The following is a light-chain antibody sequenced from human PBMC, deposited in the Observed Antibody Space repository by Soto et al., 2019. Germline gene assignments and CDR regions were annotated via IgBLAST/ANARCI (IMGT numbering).Light chain of an antibody. CDR1: QSIHTC. Sequence: DFQMTQSPSTLSASVGDSVTITCRASQSIHTCLAWYQQKPGRTPKLLIYKASVLESGVPSRFSGSGSGTEFTLTISSLQPDDFATYYCQQYNSHPYTFGRGTKLQIK. V-gene: IGKV1-5*03. CDR3: QQYNSHPYT. CDR2: KAS. J-gene: IGKJ2*01.